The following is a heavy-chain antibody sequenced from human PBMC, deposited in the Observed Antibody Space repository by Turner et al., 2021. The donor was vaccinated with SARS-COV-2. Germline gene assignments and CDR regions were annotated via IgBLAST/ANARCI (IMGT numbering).Heavy chain of an antibody. Sequence: EVQLVESGGGVVTPGGSLRLSSTASGFTFSKAGMSWVRQAPGKGLEWIGRIKSKADGGTTDSTSPVKGRFPVSRDDSKNTLYLQMNSLKTEYTAVYYCTGSGGSWTLFDYWGQGTLVTVSS. CDR2: IKSKADGGTT. D-gene: IGHD2-15*01. CDR1: GFTFSKAG. V-gene: IGHV3-15*01. CDR3: TGSGGSWTLFDY. J-gene: IGHJ4*02.